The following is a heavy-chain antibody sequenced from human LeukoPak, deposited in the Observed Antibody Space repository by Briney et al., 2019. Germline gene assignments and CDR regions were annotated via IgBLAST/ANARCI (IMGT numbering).Heavy chain of an antibody. D-gene: IGHD4-17*01. V-gene: IGHV1-69*04. CDR1: GGTFSSYA. Sequence: ASVKVPCKASGGTFSSYAISWVRQAPGQGLEWMGRIIPILGIANYAQKFQGRVTITADKSTSTAYMELSSLRSEDTAVYYCARDNYDYGDLGRGFPPYYFDYWGQGTLVTVSS. J-gene: IGHJ4*02. CDR2: IIPILGIA. CDR3: ARDNYDYGDLGRGFPPYYFDY.